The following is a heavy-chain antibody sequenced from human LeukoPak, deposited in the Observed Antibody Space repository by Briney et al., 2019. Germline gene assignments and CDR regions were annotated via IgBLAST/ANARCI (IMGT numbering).Heavy chain of an antibody. CDR2: IGSRSATI. CDR1: GFTFSSYS. CDR3: ARDPLSSSSFDL. D-gene: IGHD6-13*01. V-gene: IGHV3-48*01. J-gene: IGHJ4*02. Sequence: PGGSLRLSCAASGFTFSSYSMNWVRQAPGKGLEWVSYIGSRSATIYYADSVKGRFTISRDNAKNSLYLQMNSLRAEDTAVYYCARDPLSSSSFDLWGQGTLVTVSS.